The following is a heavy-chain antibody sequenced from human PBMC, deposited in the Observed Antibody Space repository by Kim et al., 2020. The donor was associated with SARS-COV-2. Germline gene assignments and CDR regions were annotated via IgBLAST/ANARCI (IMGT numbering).Heavy chain of an antibody. V-gene: IGHV3-30*18. CDR3: AKDRSYCSSTSCYNFGGFDL. Sequence: GGSLRLSCAASGFTFSSYGMHWVRQAPGKGLEWVAVISYDGSNKYYADSVKGRFTISRDNSKNTLYLQMNSLRAEDTAVYYCAKDRSYCSSTSCYNFGGFDLWGRGTLVTVSS. J-gene: IGHJ2*01. CDR1: GFTFSSYG. D-gene: IGHD2-2*02. CDR2: ISYDGSNK.